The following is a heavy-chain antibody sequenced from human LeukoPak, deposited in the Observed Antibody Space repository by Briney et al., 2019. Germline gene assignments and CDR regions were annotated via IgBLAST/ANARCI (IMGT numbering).Heavy chain of an antibody. CDR3: ARRRGWTESYYFDY. D-gene: IGHD1-1*01. CDR1: GFTFSSYE. Sequence: PGGSLRLSCAASGFTFSSYEMNWVRQAPGEGLEWVSYISSSGSTIYYADSVKGRFTISRDNAKNSLYLQMNSLRAEDTAVYYCARRRGWTESYYFDYWGQGTLVTVSS. J-gene: IGHJ4*02. V-gene: IGHV3-48*03. CDR2: ISSSGSTI.